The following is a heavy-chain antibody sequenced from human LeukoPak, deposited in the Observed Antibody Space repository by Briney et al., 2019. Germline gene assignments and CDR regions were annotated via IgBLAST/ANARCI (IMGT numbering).Heavy chain of an antibody. CDR3: TRDHLSGSCFDP. CDR2: INPHSGGT. D-gene: IGHD1-26*01. Sequence: ASVKVSCKASGYTFTGYYIHWVRQAPGQGLEWMGWINPHSGGTNYVQRFQGRVTMTRDTSITTAYMELSRLRSDDTAVYYCTRDHLSGSCFDPWGQGTQVTVSS. J-gene: IGHJ5*02. V-gene: IGHV1-2*02. CDR1: GYTFTGYY.